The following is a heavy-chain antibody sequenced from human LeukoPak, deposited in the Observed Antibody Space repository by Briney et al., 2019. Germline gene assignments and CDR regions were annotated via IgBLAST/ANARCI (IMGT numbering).Heavy chain of an antibody. CDR3: ARALSSSSTPDYDY. Sequence: EASVKVSCKASGYTFTSYGISWVRQAPGQGLEWMGWISAYNGNTNYAQKFQGRVTMTRNTSISTAYMELSSLRSEDTAVYYCARALSSSSTPDYDYWGQGTLVTVSS. J-gene: IGHJ4*02. CDR1: GYTFTSYG. D-gene: IGHD6-6*01. CDR2: ISAYNGNT. V-gene: IGHV1-18*01.